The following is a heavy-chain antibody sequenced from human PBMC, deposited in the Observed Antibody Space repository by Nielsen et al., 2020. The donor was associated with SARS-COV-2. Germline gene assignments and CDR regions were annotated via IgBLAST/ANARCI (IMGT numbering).Heavy chain of an antibody. CDR3: ARDYRGPTTLHHNWFDP. V-gene: IGHV3-74*01. D-gene: IGHD3-16*02. J-gene: IGHJ5*02. CDR1: GFTFSSYW. Sequence: GESLKISCAASGFTFSSYWMHWVRQAPGKGLVWVSRINSDGSSTSYADSVKGRFTISGDNAKNSLYLQMNSLRAEDTAVYYCARDYRGPTTLHHNWFDPWGQGTLVTVSS. CDR2: INSDGSST.